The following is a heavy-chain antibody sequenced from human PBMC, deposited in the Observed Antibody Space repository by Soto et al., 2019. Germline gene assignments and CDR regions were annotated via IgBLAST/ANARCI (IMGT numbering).Heavy chain of an antibody. J-gene: IGHJ6*02. CDR1: GFSLSTSGMC. V-gene: IGHV2-70*01. Sequence: GSGPTLVNPTHTLTLTCAFSGFSLSTSGMCVSWIRQPPGKALEWLALIDWDDDKYYSTSLKTRLTISKDTSKNQVVLTMTNMDPVDTATYYCARIRAYCSSTSCYRGRGYYYGMDVWGQGTTVIVSS. D-gene: IGHD2-2*01. CDR3: ARIRAYCSSTSCYRGRGYYYGMDV. CDR2: IDWDDDK.